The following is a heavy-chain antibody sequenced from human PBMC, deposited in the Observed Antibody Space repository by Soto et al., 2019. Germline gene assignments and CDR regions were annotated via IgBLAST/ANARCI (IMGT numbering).Heavy chain of an antibody. CDR3: ARDVIVVVPAATLGYYYYGMDV. V-gene: IGHV1-2*02. CDR2: INPNSGGT. CDR1: GYTFTGYY. J-gene: IGHJ6*02. D-gene: IGHD2-2*01. Sequence: ASVKVSCKASGYTFTGYYMHWVRQAPGQGLEWMGWINPNSGGTNYAQKFQGRVTMTRDTSISTAYMELSRLRSDDTAVYYRARDVIVVVPAATLGYYYYGMDVWGQGTTVTVSS.